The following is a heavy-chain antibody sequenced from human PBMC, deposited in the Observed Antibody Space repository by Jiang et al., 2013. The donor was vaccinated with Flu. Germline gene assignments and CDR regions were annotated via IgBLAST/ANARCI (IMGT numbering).Heavy chain of an antibody. CDR2: INPSGGST. CDR3: ARDRARGYYHYYDAFDI. V-gene: IGHV1-46*01. D-gene: IGHD3-22*01. Sequence: TSYYMHWVRQAPGQGLEWMGIINPSGGSTSYAQKFQGRVTMTRDTSTSTVYMELSSLRSEDTAVYYCARDRARGYYHYYDAFDIWGQGTMVTVSS. CDR1: TSYY. J-gene: IGHJ3*02.